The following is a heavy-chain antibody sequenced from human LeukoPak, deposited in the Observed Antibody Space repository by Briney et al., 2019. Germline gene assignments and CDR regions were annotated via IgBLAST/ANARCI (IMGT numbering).Heavy chain of an antibody. CDR1: GGSFSGYY. V-gene: IGHV4-34*01. D-gene: IGHD2-15*01. J-gene: IGHJ6*02. CDR3: ARAIGRDCSGGSCTYVLGPSEGMDV. Sequence: PSETLSLTCAVYGGSFSGYYWSWIRQPPGKGLEWIGEINHRGSTNYNPSLKSRGTISVDTSKYQFSLMLSSVTAADTAVYYCARAIGRDCSGGSCTYVLGPSEGMDVWGQGTMVTVSS. CDR2: INHRGST.